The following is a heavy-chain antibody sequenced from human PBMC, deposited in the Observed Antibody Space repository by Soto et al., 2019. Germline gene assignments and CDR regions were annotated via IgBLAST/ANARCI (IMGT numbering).Heavy chain of an antibody. CDR1: GGSISSSNW. CDR2: IYHRGGT. J-gene: IGHJ4*02. Sequence: QVQLQESGPGLVKPSGTLSLTCAVSGGSISSSNWWSWVRQPPGKGLGWIGEIYHRGGTHYNPSPKSRVTISVDKSKNQFSLKLSSVTAADTAVYYCARARVVVIRSSHFDYWGQGTLVTVSS. CDR3: ARARVVVIRSSHFDY. D-gene: IGHD3-22*01. V-gene: IGHV4-4*02.